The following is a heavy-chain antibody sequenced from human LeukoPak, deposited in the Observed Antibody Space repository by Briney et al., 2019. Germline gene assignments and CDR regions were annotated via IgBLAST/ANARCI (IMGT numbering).Heavy chain of an antibody. Sequence: SETLSLTCTVSGYSVSSGYYWGWIRQPPGKGLEWIASIYHSGDTYYNPSLRSRVTISLDTSKNQLSLKLSSVTAADTAVYYCARDLGYCSSTSCRYFDCWGQGTLVTVSS. CDR3: ARDLGYCSSTSCRYFDC. D-gene: IGHD2-2*01. V-gene: IGHV4-38-2*02. CDR2: IYHSGDT. J-gene: IGHJ4*02. CDR1: GYSVSSGYY.